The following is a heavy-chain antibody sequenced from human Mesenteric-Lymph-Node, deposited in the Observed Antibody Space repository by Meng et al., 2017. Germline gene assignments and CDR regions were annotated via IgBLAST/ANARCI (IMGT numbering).Heavy chain of an antibody. CDR1: GGPFSRHG. Sequence: ASVKVSCKISGGPFSRHGISWVRHAPGQGLEWMVCVSAYNGNTKYAQKLQGRVTMTTDTSTSTAYMDLLSLRSDDTAVYYCARDDRGDDDYGDNSNYYYGMDVWGQGTMVTVSS. J-gene: IGHJ6*02. CDR3: ARDDRGDDDYGDNSNYYYGMDV. D-gene: IGHD4-23*01. V-gene: IGHV1-18*01. CDR2: VSAYNGNT.